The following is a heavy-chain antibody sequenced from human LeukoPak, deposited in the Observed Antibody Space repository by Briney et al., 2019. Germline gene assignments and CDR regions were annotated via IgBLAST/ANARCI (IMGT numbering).Heavy chain of an antibody. J-gene: IGHJ4*02. CDR3: AKAYVSSSSWLFGY. CDR2: ISGSGSGGST. V-gene: IGHV3-23*01. Sequence: PGGSLRLSCAASGFTFSSSAMSWVRQAPGKGLEWVSSISGSGSGGSTYYADSVKGRFTISRDNSKNTLYLQMNSLRAEDTAVYYCAKAYVSSSSWLFGYWGQGTLVTVSS. D-gene: IGHD6-13*01. CDR1: GFTFSSSA.